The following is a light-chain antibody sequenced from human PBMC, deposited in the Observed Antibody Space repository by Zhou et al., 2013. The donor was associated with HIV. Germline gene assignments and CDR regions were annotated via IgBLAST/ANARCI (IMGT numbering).Light chain of an antibody. J-gene: IGKJ1*01. Sequence: AIQLTQSPSSLSASVGDRVTITCRASQVINSALAWYQQKPGKVPKLLIFDASSLITGVPSRFSGSGSGTEFTLTISSLQPDDFATYYCLQSNSYPLTFGQGTKVEI. CDR3: LQSNSYPLT. CDR1: QVINSA. CDR2: DAS. V-gene: IGKV1-13*02.